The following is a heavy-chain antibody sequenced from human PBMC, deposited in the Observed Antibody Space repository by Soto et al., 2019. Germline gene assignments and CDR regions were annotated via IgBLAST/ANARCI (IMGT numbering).Heavy chain of an antibody. V-gene: IGHV4-39*01. CDR3: ARPGNYGSGSYLYYFDY. Sequence: QLQLQESGPGLVKPSETLSLTCTVSGGSISRSYYYWGWIRQPPGKGLEWIGSIYYSGGTYYNPSLKSRLTLSVDTSKNQFSLKLSSVTAADTAVYYCARPGNYGSGSYLYYFDYWGQGTLVTVSS. J-gene: IGHJ4*02. D-gene: IGHD3-10*01. CDR1: GGSISRSYYY. CDR2: IYYSGGT.